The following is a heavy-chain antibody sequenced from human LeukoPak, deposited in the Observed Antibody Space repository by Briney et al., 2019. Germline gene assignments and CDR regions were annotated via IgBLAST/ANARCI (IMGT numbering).Heavy chain of an antibody. D-gene: IGHD3-22*01. J-gene: IGHJ4*02. CDR3: AREVYDSSGYYYGIDY. V-gene: IGHV1-18*01. CDR2: ISAYNGNT. Sequence: GASVKVSCKASGYTFTSYGISWVRQAPGQGLEWMGWISAYNGNTNYAQKLQGRVTMTTDTSTSTAYMELRSLRSDDTAVYYCAREVYDSSGYYYGIDYWGQGTLVTVSS. CDR1: GYTFTSYG.